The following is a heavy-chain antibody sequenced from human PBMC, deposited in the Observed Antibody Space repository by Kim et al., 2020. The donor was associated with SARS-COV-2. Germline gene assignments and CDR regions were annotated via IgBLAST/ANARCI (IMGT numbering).Heavy chain of an antibody. CDR1: GFTFSSYE. D-gene: IGHD5-18*01. J-gene: IGHJ6*02. CDR3: ARGGQLWMYYYYYGMDV. CDR2: ICSSGSTI. V-gene: IGHV3-48*03. Sequence: GGSLRLSCAASGFTFSSYEMNWVRQAPGKGLEWVSYICSSGSTIYYADSVKGRFTISRDNAKNSLYLQMNSLRAEDTAVYYCARGGQLWMYYYYYGMDVWGQGTTVTGSS.